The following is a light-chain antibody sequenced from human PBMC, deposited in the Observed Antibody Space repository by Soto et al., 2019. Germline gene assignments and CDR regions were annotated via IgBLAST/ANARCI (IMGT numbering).Light chain of an antibody. CDR3: QQSDTFPAT. CDR2: AAS. V-gene: IGKV1D-12*01. CDR1: QDIRSW. J-gene: IGKJ4*01. Sequence: DIQMTQSPSSVSASVGDRVTITCRASQDIRSWLAWYQQRPGKAPKLLISAASSLQSAVPSRFSGSGSGTDFTLTISSLQPDDFATYYCQQSDTFPATFGGGTKVDIK.